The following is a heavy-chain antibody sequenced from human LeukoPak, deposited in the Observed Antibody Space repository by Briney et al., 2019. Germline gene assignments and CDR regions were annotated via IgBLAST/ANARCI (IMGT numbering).Heavy chain of an antibody. Sequence: GGSLRLSCAASGFSVSTSYMSWVRQAPGKGLEYVSVLYDSGDTYYAESVKGRSTISRDNSKNTVYLQMNSLRVEDTAAYYCARAAYDSGGYTANHDFWGQGTLVTVSS. CDR3: ARAAYDSGGYTANHDF. CDR1: GFSVSTSY. J-gene: IGHJ4*02. D-gene: IGHD3-22*01. V-gene: IGHV3-53*01. CDR2: LYDSGDT.